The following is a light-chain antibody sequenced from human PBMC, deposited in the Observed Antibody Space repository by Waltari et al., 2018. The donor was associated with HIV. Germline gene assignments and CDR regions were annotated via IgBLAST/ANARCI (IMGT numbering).Light chain of an antibody. V-gene: IGKV4-1*01. CDR3: QQYYSTLALT. CDR1: PSVLYSSNNKNY. J-gene: IGKJ4*01. Sequence: DIVMTQSPDSLAVSLGERATINCQSSPSVLYSSNNKNYLAWYQQKPGQPPKLLIYWASTRESGVPDRFSGSGSGTDFTLTISSLQAEDVAVYYCQQYYSTLALTFGGGTKVEIK. CDR2: WAS.